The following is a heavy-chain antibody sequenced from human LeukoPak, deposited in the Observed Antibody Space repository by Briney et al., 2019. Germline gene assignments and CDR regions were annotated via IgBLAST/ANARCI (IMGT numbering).Heavy chain of an antibody. D-gene: IGHD2-8*01. V-gene: IGHV3-23*01. CDR1: GFTFSSYA. J-gene: IGHJ3*02. CDR2: ISGSGGST. CDR3: ARGTPFNGFDI. Sequence: GGSLRLSCAASGFTFSSYAMSWVRQAPGKGLDWVSGISGSGGSTNHADSVKGRFTISRDNSKNTLYLQMNSPRAEDTAVYYCARGTPFNGFDIWGLGTTVTVSS.